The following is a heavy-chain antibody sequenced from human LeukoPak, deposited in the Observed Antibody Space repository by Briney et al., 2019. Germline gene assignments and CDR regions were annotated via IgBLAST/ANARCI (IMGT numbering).Heavy chain of an antibody. CDR2: INPNSGGT. V-gene: IGHV1-2*02. Sequence: ASVKVSCKASGYTFTGYYMHWVRQAPGQGLEWMGWINPNSGGTNYAQKFQGRVTMTRDTSISTAYMELSRLRSDDTAVYYCARHPRTRYYYDSSGYPLDYWGQGTLVTVSS. CDR3: ARHPRTRYYYDSSGYPLDY. J-gene: IGHJ4*02. D-gene: IGHD3-22*01. CDR1: GYTFTGYY.